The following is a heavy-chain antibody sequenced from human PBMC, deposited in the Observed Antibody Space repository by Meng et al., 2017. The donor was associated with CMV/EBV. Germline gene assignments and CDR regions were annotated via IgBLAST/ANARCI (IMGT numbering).Heavy chain of an antibody. V-gene: IGHV3-21*01. D-gene: IGHD3-22*01. CDR2: ISSSSSYI. Sequence: FISYSMNWVRQAPGKGLEWVSSISSSSSYIYYADSVKGRFTISRDNAKNSLYLQMNSLRAEDTAVYYCARVWGYYDSSGYSHKLFDYWGQGTLVTVSS. J-gene: IGHJ4*02. CDR1: FISYS. CDR3: ARVWGYYDSSGYSHKLFDY.